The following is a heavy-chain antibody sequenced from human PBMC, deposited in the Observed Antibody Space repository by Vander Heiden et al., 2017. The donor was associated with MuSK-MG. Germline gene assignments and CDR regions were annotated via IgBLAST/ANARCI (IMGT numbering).Heavy chain of an antibody. Sequence: QLQLQASGPGLVKPSETLSLTCTVSGGSISSSSYYWGWIRQPPGKGLEWIGSIYYSGSTYYNPSLKSRVTISVDTSKNQFSLKLSSVTAADTAVYYCALPSGVRGVSIPYTNWYFDLWGRGTLVTVSS. D-gene: IGHD3-10*01. CDR2: IYYSGST. CDR3: ALPSGVRGVSIPYTNWYFDL. V-gene: IGHV4-39*01. CDR1: GGSISSSSYY. J-gene: IGHJ2*01.